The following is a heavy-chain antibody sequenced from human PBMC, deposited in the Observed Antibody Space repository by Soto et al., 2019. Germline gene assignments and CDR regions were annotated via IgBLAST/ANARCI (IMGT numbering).Heavy chain of an antibody. D-gene: IGHD3-16*01. V-gene: IGHV3-21*01. J-gene: IGHJ4*02. Sequence: EVQLVESGGGLVKPGGSLRLSCVASGFTFSDNSMKWVRQAPGKGLEWVSSISSTSTYIFYADSLKGRFTISSDNHKNSLYRQMNSLRAEDTALYYCARQREGLGGDYWGQGTLVTVSS. CDR2: ISSTSTYI. CDR3: ARQREGLGGDY. CDR1: GFTFSDNS.